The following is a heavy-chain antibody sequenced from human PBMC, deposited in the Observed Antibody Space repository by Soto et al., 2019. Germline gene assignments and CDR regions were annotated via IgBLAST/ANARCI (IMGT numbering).Heavy chain of an antibody. CDR3: AKARMLMVYADAFDI. V-gene: IGHV3-23*01. J-gene: IGHJ3*02. D-gene: IGHD2-8*01. CDR2: ISGSGGST. Sequence: GGSLRLSCAASGFTFSSYAMSWVRQAPGKGLEWVSAISGSGGSTYYADSVKGRFTISRDNSKNTLYLQMNSPRAEDTAVYYCAKARMLMVYADAFDIWGQGTMVTVSS. CDR1: GFTFSSYA.